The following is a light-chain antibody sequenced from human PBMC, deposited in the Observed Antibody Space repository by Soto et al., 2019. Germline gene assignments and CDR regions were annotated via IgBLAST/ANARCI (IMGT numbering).Light chain of an antibody. CDR1: QSVSIN. Sequence: EIVMTQSPVTLSLSPGERATLFCRASQSVSINLAWYQQNPGQAPRLLIYGASTRATGVPARFSGSGSGTDFTLTINSLQSEDFALYYCQQYSNWPLTFGQGTRLEIK. J-gene: IGKJ5*01. CDR3: QQYSNWPLT. V-gene: IGKV3-15*01. CDR2: GAS.